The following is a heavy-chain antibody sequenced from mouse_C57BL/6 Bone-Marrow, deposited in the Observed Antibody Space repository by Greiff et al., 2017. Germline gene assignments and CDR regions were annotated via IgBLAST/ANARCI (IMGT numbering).Heavy chain of an antibody. CDR3: ASVGYYAWFAY. CDR2: IWSGGST. CDR1: GFSLTSYG. V-gene: IGHV2-2*01. D-gene: IGHD2-3*01. J-gene: IGHJ3*01. Sequence: QVQLQQSGPGLVQPSQSLSITCTVSGFSLTSYGVHWVRQSPGKGLEWLGVIWSGGSTDYNAAFISRLSISKDNSKSQVFFKMNRLQADDTAIYYCASVGYYAWFAYWGQGTLVTVSA.